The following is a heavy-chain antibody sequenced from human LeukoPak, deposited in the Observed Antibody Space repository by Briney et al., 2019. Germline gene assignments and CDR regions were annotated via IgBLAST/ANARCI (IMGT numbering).Heavy chain of an antibody. Sequence: SETLSLTCAVYGGSFSGYYWSWIRQPPGKGLEWIGEINHRGSTNYNPSLKSRVTISVDTSKNQFSLNLSSVTAADTALYYCARLFSRGWPYYYGLGAWGQGTTVTVSS. J-gene: IGHJ6*02. CDR2: INHRGST. D-gene: IGHD6-19*01. V-gene: IGHV4-34*01. CDR3: ARLFSRGWPYYYGLGA. CDR1: GGSFSGYY.